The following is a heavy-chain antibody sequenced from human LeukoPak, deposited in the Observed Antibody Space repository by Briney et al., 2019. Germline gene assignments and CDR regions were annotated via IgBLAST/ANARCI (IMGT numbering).Heavy chain of an antibody. CDR1: GGSISSYY. Sequence: SETLSLTCTVSGGSISSYYWSWIRQPPGKGLEWIGYIYNSGSTNYNPSLKSRLTISVDTSKNQFSLKLSSATAADTAVYYCARRGPPGGNNLKNWFDPWGQGTLVTVSS. CDR3: ARRGPPGGNNLKNWFDP. D-gene: IGHD4-23*01. CDR2: IYNSGST. J-gene: IGHJ5*02. V-gene: IGHV4-59*08.